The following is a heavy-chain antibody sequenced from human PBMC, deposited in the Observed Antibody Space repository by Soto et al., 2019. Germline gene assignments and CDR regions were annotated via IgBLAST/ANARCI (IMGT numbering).Heavy chain of an antibody. V-gene: IGHV1-69*13. CDR1: GGTFSSYA. CDR2: IIPIFGTA. CDR3: ATPPRDGSRYYFDY. Sequence: SVKVSCKASGGTFSSYAISWVRQAPGQGLEWMGGIIPIFGTANYAQKFQGRVTITADESTSTAYMELSSLRSEDTAVYYCATPPRDGSRYYFDYWGQGTLVTVSS. D-gene: IGHD5-12*01. J-gene: IGHJ4*02.